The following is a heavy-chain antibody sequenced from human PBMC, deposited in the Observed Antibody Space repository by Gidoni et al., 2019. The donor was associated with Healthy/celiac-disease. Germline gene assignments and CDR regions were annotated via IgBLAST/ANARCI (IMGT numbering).Heavy chain of an antibody. CDR3: ARGILVVVAATLDY. CDR1: GFTFSSYA. CDR2: ISYDGSNK. V-gene: IGHV3-30-3*01. J-gene: IGHJ4*02. D-gene: IGHD2-15*01. Sequence: QVQLVESGGGVVQPGRSLRLSFAASGFTFSSYAMHWVRQAPGQGMEWGAVISYDGSNKYYADSVKGRCTISRDNSKNTLYLQMNSLRAEDTAVYYCARGILVVVAATLDYWGQGTLVTVSS.